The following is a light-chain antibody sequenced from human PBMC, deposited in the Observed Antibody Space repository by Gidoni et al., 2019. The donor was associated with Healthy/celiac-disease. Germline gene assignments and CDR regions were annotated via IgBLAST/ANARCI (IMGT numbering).Light chain of an antibody. CDR2: GAS. CDR3: QQYNNWPLYT. CDR1: QSVISN. V-gene: IGKV3-15*01. Sequence: EIVMTQSPATLSVSPGERATLSCRASQSVISNLGWYQQKPGQAPRLLIYGASTRATGIPARFSGSGSGTEFTLTISSLQSEDFAVYYCQQYNNWPLYTFGQGTKLEIK. J-gene: IGKJ2*01.